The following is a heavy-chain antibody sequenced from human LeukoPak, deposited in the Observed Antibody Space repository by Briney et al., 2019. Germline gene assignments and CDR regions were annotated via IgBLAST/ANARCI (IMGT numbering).Heavy chain of an antibody. Sequence: PGASLRLSCAASGFTFSSYSMNWVRQPPGKGLEWVSSISSSSSYIYYADSVKGRFTISRDNAKNSLYLQMNSLRAEDTAVYYCATGVPYYYDSVFDYWGQGTLVTVSS. V-gene: IGHV3-21*01. CDR3: ATGVPYYYDSVFDY. J-gene: IGHJ4*02. CDR2: ISSSSSYI. D-gene: IGHD3-22*01. CDR1: GFTFSSYS.